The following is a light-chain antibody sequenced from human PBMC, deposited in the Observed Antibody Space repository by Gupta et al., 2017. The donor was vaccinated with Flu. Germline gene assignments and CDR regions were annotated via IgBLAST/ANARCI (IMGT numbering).Light chain of an antibody. CDR2: KAS. V-gene: IGKV1-5*03. CDR1: QSINTW. Sequence: STMSASVGDRVTITCRASQSINTWLAWYQQKPGKAPKLLIYKASSLQSGVPSRFSGSGSGTEFSLTISSLQPDDFAIYYCHQYNSYSPETFGQGTKLEIK. J-gene: IGKJ2*01. CDR3: HQYNSYSPET.